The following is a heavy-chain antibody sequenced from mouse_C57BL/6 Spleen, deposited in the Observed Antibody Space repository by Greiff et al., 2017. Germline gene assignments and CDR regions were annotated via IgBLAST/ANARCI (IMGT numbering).Heavy chain of an antibody. CDR3: ARWLGPYAMDY. CDR2: IDPSDSYT. Sequence: QVQLQQSGAELVRPGTSVKLSCKASGYTFTSYWMHWVKQRPGQGLEWIGVIDPSDSYTNYNQKFKGKATLTVDTSSSTAYMQLSSLTSEDSAVYYCARWLGPYAMDYWGQGTSVTVSS. J-gene: IGHJ4*01. V-gene: IGHV1-59*01. D-gene: IGHD4-1*01. CDR1: GYTFTSYW.